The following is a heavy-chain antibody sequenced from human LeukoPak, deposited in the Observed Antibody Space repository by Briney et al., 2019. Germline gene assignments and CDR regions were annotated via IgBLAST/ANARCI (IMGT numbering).Heavy chain of an antibody. CDR1: GVSFSGYY. V-gene: IGHV4-34*01. CDR2: INHSGST. D-gene: IGHD1-26*01. Sequence: SETLSLTCAVYGVSFSGYYWSWIRQPPGKGLEWVGEINHSGSTNYNPSLKSRVTISVETSKNQFSLKLSSVTAADTAVYYCARVGVGATGRYYYYYMDVWGKGTTVTVSS. CDR3: ARVGVGATGRYYYYYMDV. J-gene: IGHJ6*03.